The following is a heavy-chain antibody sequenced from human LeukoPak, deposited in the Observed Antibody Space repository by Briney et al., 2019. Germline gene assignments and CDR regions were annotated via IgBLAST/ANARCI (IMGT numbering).Heavy chain of an antibody. CDR3: VKHVQGGFGP. D-gene: IGHD1-1*01. CDR1: GGSISNSY. CDR2: IYSSGAT. V-gene: IGHV4-59*08. J-gene: IGHJ5*02. Sequence: PSETLSLTCTVSGGSISNSYLSWIRQPPGKGLEWIGYIYSSGATEYNPSLESRVTISVDTSKNQFSLKLSSVTAADTAVYYCVKHVQGGFGPWGQGTLVTVSS.